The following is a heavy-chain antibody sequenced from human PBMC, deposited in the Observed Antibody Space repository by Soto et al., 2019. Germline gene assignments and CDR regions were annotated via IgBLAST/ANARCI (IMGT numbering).Heavy chain of an antibody. CDR2: MYHSGST. J-gene: IGHJ4*02. V-gene: IGHV4-30-2*01. CDR3: ATTLSGYYHSF. D-gene: IGHD3-3*01. CDR1: GGSISSGGYS. Sequence: SETLSLTCAVSGGSISSGGYSWRWIRQPPGKGLEWIGYMYHSGSTYYNPSLKSRVTIPVDRSKNQFSLKLSSVTAEDTAVDYCATTLSGYYHSFWGPGTLVTLSS.